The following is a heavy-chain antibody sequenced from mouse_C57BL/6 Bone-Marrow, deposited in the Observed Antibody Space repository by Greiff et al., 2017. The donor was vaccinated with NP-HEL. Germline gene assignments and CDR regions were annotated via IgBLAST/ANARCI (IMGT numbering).Heavy chain of an antibody. V-gene: IGHV1-64*01. CDR3: AIYYGSSLYYFDY. J-gene: IGHJ2*01. D-gene: IGHD1-1*01. Sequence: QVQLQQPGAELVKPGASVKLSCKASGYTFTSYWMHWVKQRPGQGLEWIGMIHPNSGSTNYNEKFKSKATLTVDKSSSTAYMQLSSLTSEDSAVYYCAIYYGSSLYYFDYWGQGTTLTVSS. CDR1: GYTFTSYW. CDR2: IHPNSGST.